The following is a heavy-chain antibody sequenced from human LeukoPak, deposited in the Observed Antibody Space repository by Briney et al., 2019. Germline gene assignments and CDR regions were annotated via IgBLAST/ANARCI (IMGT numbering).Heavy chain of an antibody. CDR3: AREHEKVLDY. CDR2: IYYSGST. Sequence: SETLSLTCTVSGGSISSYYWSWIRQPPGKGLEWLGYIYYSGSTDYNPSLKSRVTISVDTSKNQFSLKLSSVTAADTAVYYCAREHEKVLDYWGQGTLVTVSS. CDR1: GGSISSYY. V-gene: IGHV4-59*01. J-gene: IGHJ4*02.